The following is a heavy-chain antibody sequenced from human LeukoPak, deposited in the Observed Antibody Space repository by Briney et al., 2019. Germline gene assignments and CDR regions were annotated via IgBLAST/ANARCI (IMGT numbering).Heavy chain of an antibody. CDR1: GGSISSGSDY. CDR2: IYTSGST. D-gene: IGHD6-19*01. CDR3: ARAGGSVGWYGTIDS. Sequence: SQTLSLTCTVSGGSISSGSDYWSWVRQPAGEGLEWIVHIYTSGSTSYNPSLQSRVTISVDTSKHHFSLKVTSVTAADTAVYYCARAGGSVGWYGTIDSWGQGTLVTVSS. V-gene: IGHV4-61*09. J-gene: IGHJ4*02.